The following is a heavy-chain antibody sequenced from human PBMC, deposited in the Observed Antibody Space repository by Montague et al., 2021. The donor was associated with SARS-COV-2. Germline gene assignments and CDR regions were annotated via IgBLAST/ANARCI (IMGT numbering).Heavy chain of an antibody. J-gene: IGHJ6*03. CDR3: ARLGDGVVPSPILGVGPYYSYYYMDV. CDR2: IHHGGST. V-gene: IGHV4-34*01. CDR1: DGSFSTYS. Sequence: SETLSLTCAVHDGSFSTYSWYWIRQPPGKGLEWIGEIHHGGSTNYNPSLKSRVTISADTSKNQFSLKLTSVAAADTAVYYCARLGDGVVPSPILGVGPYYSYYYMDVWGKGTTVTVSS. D-gene: IGHD3-10*01.